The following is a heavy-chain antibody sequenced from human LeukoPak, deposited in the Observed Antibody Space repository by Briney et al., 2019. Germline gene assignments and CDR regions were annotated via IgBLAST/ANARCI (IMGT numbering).Heavy chain of an antibody. J-gene: IGHJ4*02. Sequence: GGSLRLSCAAPGFTFSNYWMHWVRQAPGKGLQWVAFISYDAAVKYYADSVRGRFTVSRDNSKNTLSLQMNSLRPEDTVVYYCARDFSTWYSIDYWGRGTLVTVSS. D-gene: IGHD2-15*01. CDR1: GFTFSNYW. CDR3: ARDFSTWYSIDY. V-gene: IGHV3-30-3*01. CDR2: ISYDAAVK.